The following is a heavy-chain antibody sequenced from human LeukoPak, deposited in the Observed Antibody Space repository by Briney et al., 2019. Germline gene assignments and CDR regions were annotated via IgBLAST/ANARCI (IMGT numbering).Heavy chain of an antibody. D-gene: IGHD3-22*01. CDR1: GGSISSYY. CDR2: TYYSGST. V-gene: IGHV4-59*08. CDR3: ARQGSGYYYDSSGYFLKPTPFDY. J-gene: IGHJ4*02. Sequence: PSETLSLTCTVSGGSISSYYWSWIRQPPGKGLEWIGYTYYSGSTNYNPSLKSRVTISVDTSKNQFSLKLSSVTAADTAVYYCARQGSGYYYDSSGYFLKPTPFDYWGQGTLVTVSS.